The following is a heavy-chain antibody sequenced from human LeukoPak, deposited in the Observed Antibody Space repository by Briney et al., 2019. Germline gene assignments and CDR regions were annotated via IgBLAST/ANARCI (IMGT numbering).Heavy chain of an antibody. D-gene: IGHD3-3*01. CDR2: IIPILGIA. CDR1: GGTFSSYT. CDR3: ASAYYDFWSGYQFDY. Sequence: ASVKVSCKASGGTFSSYTISWVRQAPGQGLEWMGRIIPILGIANYAQKFQGRVTITADKSTSTAYMELSSLRSEDTAVYYCASAYYDFWSGYQFDYWGQGTLVTVSP. J-gene: IGHJ4*02. V-gene: IGHV1-69*02.